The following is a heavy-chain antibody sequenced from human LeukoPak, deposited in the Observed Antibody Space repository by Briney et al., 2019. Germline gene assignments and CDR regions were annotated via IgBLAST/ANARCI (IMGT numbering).Heavy chain of an antibody. CDR2: IYYGGST. CDR3: ARGGKAAVRFDL. J-gene: IGHJ2*01. CDR1: GGSFSGYY. Sequence: KPSEALSLTCAVYGGSFSGYYWSWIRQPPGKGLEWIGYIYYGGSTYYNPSLKSRVTISVDTSKNQFSLKLSSVTAADTAVYYCARGGKAAVRFDLWGRGTLVTVSS. V-gene: IGHV4-30-4*01. D-gene: IGHD2-15*01.